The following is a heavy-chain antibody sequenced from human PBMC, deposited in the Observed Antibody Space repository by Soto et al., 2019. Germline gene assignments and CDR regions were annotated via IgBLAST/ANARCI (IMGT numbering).Heavy chain of an antibody. CDR3: ASQFRNYYDSSGYYYY. V-gene: IGHV5-51*01. CDR1: GYSFTNYW. J-gene: IGHJ4*02. CDR2: IYPGDSDT. D-gene: IGHD3-22*01. Sequence: PGESLKISCKGSGYSFTNYWIGWVRQMPVKGLEWMGIIYPGDSDTRYSPSFQGQVTISADKSISTAYLQWSSLQASDTAMYYCASQFRNYYDSSGYYYYWGQGTLVTVSS.